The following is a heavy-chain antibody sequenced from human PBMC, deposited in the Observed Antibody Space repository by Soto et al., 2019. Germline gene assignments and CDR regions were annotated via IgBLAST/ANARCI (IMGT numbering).Heavy chain of an antibody. Sequence: ASVKVSCKVSGYTLTELSMHWVRQAPGKGLEWMGGFDPEDGETIYAQKFQGRVTMTEDTSTDTAYMELSSLRSEDTAVYYCATVAKYKSPYCSSTSCYNWFDPWGQGTLVTVSS. D-gene: IGHD2-2*01. CDR1: GYTLTELS. CDR2: FDPEDGET. J-gene: IGHJ5*02. V-gene: IGHV1-24*01. CDR3: ATVAKYKSPYCSSTSCYNWFDP.